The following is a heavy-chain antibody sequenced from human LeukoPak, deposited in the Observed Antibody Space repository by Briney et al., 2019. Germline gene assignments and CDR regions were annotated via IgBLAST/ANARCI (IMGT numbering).Heavy chain of an antibody. J-gene: IGHJ5*02. V-gene: IGHV3-7*01. CDR3: ARVLRYWFDP. CDR1: GFTFSSYW. Sequence: GGSLRLSCAAAGFTFSSYWVSWVRQAPGKGLEWVANIKQDGSEKYYVDSVKGRFTISRDNAKNSLYLQMNSLRAEDTAVYYCARVLRYWFDPWGQGTLVTVSS. D-gene: IGHD3-16*01. CDR2: IKQDGSEK.